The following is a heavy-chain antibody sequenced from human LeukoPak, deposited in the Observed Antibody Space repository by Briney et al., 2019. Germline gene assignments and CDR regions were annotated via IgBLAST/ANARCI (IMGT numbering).Heavy chain of an antibody. CDR2: VYTNGNT. J-gene: IGHJ4*02. V-gene: IGHV4-4*07. CDR3: ARGDSSGSFDY. D-gene: IGHD3-22*01. CDR1: GGSISSYY. Sequence: SETLSLTCTVSGGSISSYYWSWIWQPAGKGLEWIGRVYTNGNTNYKPSFKSRVTISVDTSKNQFSLKLSAVTAADTALYYCARGDSSGSFDYWGQGTLVTVSS.